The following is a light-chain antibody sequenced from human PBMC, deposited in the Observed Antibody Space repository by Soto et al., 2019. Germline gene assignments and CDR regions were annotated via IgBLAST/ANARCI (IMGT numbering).Light chain of an antibody. J-gene: IGLJ1*01. CDR1: SSDVGGYNY. CDR2: EVS. Sequence: QSVLTQPASVSASPGQSITISCTGTSSDVGGYNYFSWYQQHPGKAPKLMIYEVSNRPSGVSNRFSGSKSGNTASLTISGLQAEDEADYYCSSYTSSSTLVFGSGTKVTVL. V-gene: IGLV2-14*01. CDR3: SSYTSSSTLV.